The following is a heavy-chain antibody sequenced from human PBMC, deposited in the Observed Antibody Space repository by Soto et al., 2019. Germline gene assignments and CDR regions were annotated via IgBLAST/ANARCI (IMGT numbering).Heavy chain of an antibody. V-gene: IGHV1-69*02. CDR1: GDTFSFYT. CDR2: ITPIVSMS. J-gene: IGHJ4*02. D-gene: IGHD3-10*01. CDR3: AASYGSGYRAFDY. Sequence: QVQLGQSGTEVKKPGSSVKVSCKASGDTFSFYTINWVRQAPGLGLEWVGRITPIVSMSNYAQKFQGRVSMTPDKSTSTAYRELRSLCSDVTAMYFCAASYGSGYRAFDYWAQGHLVILSS.